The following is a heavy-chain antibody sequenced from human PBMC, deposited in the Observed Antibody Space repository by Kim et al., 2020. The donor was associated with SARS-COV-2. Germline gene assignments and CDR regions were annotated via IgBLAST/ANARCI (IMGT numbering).Heavy chain of an antibody. V-gene: IGHV3-30-3*01. Sequence: GGSLRLSCAASGFTFSSYAMHWVRQAPGKGLEWVAVISYDGSNKYYADSVKGRFTISRDNSKNTLYLQMNSLRAEDTAVYYCARAFNAVEGYCTNGVCSPLMDVWGKGTTVTVSS. CDR2: ISYDGSNK. CDR3: ARAFNAVEGYCTNGVCSPLMDV. J-gene: IGHJ6*03. D-gene: IGHD2-8*01. CDR1: GFTFSSYA.